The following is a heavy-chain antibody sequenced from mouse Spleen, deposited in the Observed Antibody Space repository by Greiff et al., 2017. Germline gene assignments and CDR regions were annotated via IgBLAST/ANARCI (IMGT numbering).Heavy chain of an antibody. CDR2: IYPGGGYT. CDR1: GYTFTNYW. V-gene: IGHV1-63*01. J-gene: IGHJ4*01. D-gene: IGHD1-1*01. CDR3: AISLYYYDGRDYYAMDY. Sequence: QVQLQQSGAELVRPGTSVKMSCKASGYTFTNYWIGWAKQRPGHGLEWIGDIYPGGGYTNYNEKFKGKATLTVDKSSSTAYMQLSSLTSEDSAVYYCAISLYYYDGRDYYAMDYWGQGTSVTVSS.